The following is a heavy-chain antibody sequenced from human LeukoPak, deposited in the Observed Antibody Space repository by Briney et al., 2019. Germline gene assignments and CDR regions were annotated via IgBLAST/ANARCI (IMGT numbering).Heavy chain of an antibody. CDR3: ARRGSGYGYDY. D-gene: IGHD5-18*01. J-gene: IGHJ4*02. V-gene: IGHV1-2*02. CDR1: GYTFTVYY. CDR2: INPNNDDT. Sequence: ASVKVSCKASGYTFTVYYMHWVRQAPGQGLEWMGWINPNNDDTNYAQKFQGRVTMTRDTSISTAYVELSSLTSDDTAVYYCARRGSGYGYDYWGQGTLVTVSS.